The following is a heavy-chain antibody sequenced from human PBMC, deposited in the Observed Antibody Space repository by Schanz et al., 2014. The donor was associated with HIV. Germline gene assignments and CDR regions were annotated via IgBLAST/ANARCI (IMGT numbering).Heavy chain of an antibody. Sequence: EVQLLESGGDLAQPGDSLRLSCVASGFVFLDFAMAWVRQAPGKGLEWVSAVTNSGSYVNYADSVKGRFTMSRDNSKNTLSLQMDSLRVDDTAIYYCAKRSGRSFGYFDSWGQGLLVTVSS. CDR3: AKRSGRSFGYFDS. V-gene: IGHV3-23*05. D-gene: IGHD2-15*01. J-gene: IGHJ4*02. CDR1: GFVFLDFA. CDR2: VTNSGSYV.